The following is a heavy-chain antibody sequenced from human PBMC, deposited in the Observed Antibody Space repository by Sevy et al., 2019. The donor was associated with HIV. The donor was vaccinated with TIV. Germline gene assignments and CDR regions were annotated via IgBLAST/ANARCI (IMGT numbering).Heavy chain of an antibody. D-gene: IGHD6-13*01. V-gene: IGHV3-53*01. CDR3: AVVAEGY. Sequence: GSLRLSCAASGFTVSSNYMSWVRQAPGKGLEWVSVLYRDAYYADCVKGRFTISRDNSKNTLYLQMNSLRPEDTAVYYCAVVAEGYWGQGTLVTVSS. CDR1: GFTVSSNY. CDR2: LYRDA. J-gene: IGHJ4*02.